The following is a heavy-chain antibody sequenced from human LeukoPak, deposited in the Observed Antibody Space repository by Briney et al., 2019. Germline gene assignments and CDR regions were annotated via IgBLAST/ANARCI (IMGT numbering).Heavy chain of an antibody. CDR2: IRYDGNSN. CDR3: AKEEVISGNHGVYFDY. D-gene: IGHD3-22*01. J-gene: IGHJ4*02. CDR1: GFIFSSYA. Sequence: PGRSLRLSCAASGFIFSSYAMHWVRQAPGKGLEWVAFIRYDGNSNYYADSVKGRFTISRDNSRSTLYLQMNSLRAEDTAVYYCAKEEVISGNHGVYFDYWGQGTLVTVSS. V-gene: IGHV3-30*02.